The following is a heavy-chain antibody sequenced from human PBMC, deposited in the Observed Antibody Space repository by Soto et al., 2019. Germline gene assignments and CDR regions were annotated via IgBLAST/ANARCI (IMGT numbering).Heavy chain of an antibody. J-gene: IGHJ5*02. D-gene: IGHD3-10*01. V-gene: IGHV3-23*01. CDR1: GFTFSSYA. CDR2: ISSSGDST. Sequence: GGSLRLPCAASGFTFSSYAMTWVRQAPGKGLEWVSAISSSGDSTYYADSVKGRFTISRDNSKNTLDLQMNSLRVEDTAVYYCAKDPRGGSRWFDPWGQGTLVTVSS. CDR3: AKDPRGGSRWFDP.